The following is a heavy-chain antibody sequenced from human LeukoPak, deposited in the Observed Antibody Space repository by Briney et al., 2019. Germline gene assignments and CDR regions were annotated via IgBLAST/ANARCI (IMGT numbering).Heavy chain of an antibody. CDR1: GYSINSGYY. CDR3: ARGGGSGTYPYYYYYFMDV. Sequence: SDTLSLTCAVSGYSINSGYYWGWIRQPPGKGLEWIGSIYHGGSTYYNPSLKSRVTISVDTSKNQFSLMLTSVTAADTAVYYCARGGGSGTYPYYYYYFMDVWGKGTTVTVSS. V-gene: IGHV4-38-2*01. CDR2: IYHGGST. D-gene: IGHD1-26*01. J-gene: IGHJ6*03.